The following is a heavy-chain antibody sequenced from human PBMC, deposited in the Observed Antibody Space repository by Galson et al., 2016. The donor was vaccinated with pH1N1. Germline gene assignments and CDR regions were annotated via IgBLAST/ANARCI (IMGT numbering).Heavy chain of an antibody. CDR1: GFTFGTYA. CDR2: ISSSGGTT. J-gene: IGHJ4*02. CDR3: AGGRYDYDGDFGF. V-gene: IGHV3-23*01. Sequence: SLRLSCAASGFTFGTYAMTWVRQAPGKGLEWVSTISSSGGTTFYTDSVKGRFTISRDYSKNTLYLHMNSLRAGDTALYYCAGGRYDYDGDFGFWGQGTLVTVSS. D-gene: IGHD4-23*01.